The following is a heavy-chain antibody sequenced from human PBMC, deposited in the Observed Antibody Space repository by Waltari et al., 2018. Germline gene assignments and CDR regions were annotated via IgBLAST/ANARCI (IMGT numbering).Heavy chain of an antibody. CDR3: AKDRCTNGVCWDDY. CDR1: GFNFSSSA. CDR2: ISGSAINT. D-gene: IGHD2-8*01. J-gene: IGHJ4*02. V-gene: IGHV3-23*01. Sequence: EVQVFESGGGLVQPGGSLRLYCAASGFNFSSSAMRWDRQAPGKGLEWISSISGSAINTYYADSVKGRFTISRDNSKNTLYLQMNSLRADDTAVYYCAKDRCTNGVCWDDYWGQGTLVTVSS.